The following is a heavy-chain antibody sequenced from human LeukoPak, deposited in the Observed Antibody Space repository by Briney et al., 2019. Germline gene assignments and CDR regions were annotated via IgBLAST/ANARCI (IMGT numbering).Heavy chain of an antibody. CDR1: GFTVSSNY. D-gene: IGHD1-26*01. V-gene: IGHV3-53*01. CDR2: IYSGGST. J-gene: IGHJ4*02. CDR3: VKSGTFFLYYFDY. Sequence: PGGSLRLSCAASGFTVSSNYMSWVRQAPGKGLEWVSVIYSGGSTYYADSVKGRFTISRDNSKNTLYLQMSSLRAEDTAVYYCVKSGTFFLYYFDYWGQGTLLTVSS.